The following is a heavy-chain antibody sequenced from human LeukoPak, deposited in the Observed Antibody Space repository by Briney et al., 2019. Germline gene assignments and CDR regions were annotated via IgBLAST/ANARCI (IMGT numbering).Heavy chain of an antibody. V-gene: IGHV4-31*03. D-gene: IGHD2-2*01. CDR3: ARDGIVVVPAAMVRDYYYYGMDV. Sequence: SETLSLTCTVSGGSISSGGYYWSWIRQHPGKGLEWIGYIYYSGSTYYNPSLKSRVTISVDTSENQFSLKLSSVTAADTAVYYCARDGIVVVPAAMVRDYYYYGMDVWGQGTTVTVSS. J-gene: IGHJ6*02. CDR2: IYYSGST. CDR1: GGSISSGGYY.